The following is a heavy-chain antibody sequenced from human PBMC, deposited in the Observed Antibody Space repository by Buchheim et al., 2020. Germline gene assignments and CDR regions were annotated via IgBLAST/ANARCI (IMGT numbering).Heavy chain of an antibody. CDR1: GGSISSSSYY. CDR2: FYYSGST. J-gene: IGHJ6*02. Sequence: QLQLQESGPGLVKPSETLSLTCTVSGGSISSSSYYWGWVRQPPGKGLEWIGSFYYSGSTYYNPSLKSRVTISVDTSKNQFSLKLSSVTAADTAVYYCARVYWSLGYYYGMDVWGQGTT. D-gene: IGHD2-8*02. V-gene: IGHV4-39*07. CDR3: ARVYWSLGYYYGMDV.